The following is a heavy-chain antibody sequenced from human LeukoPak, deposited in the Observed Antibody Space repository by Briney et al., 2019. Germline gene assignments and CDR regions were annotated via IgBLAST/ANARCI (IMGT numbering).Heavy chain of an antibody. J-gene: IGHJ3*02. D-gene: IGHD3-22*01. CDR2: ISYDGSNK. CDR1: GFTFSSYG. Sequence: GGSLRLSCAASGFTFSSYGMHWVRQAPGKGLEWLAVISYDGSNKYYADSVKGRFTISRDNSKNTLYLQMNSLRAEDTAVYYCARGHYYDSSGYRDAFDIWGQGTMVTVSS. V-gene: IGHV3-30*03. CDR3: ARGHYYDSSGYRDAFDI.